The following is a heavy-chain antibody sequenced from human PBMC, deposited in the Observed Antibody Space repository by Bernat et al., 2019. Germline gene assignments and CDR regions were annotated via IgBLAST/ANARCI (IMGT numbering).Heavy chain of an antibody. CDR2: ISSSSSYI. CDR3: ARALGVGVKRIGDVFDI. D-gene: IGHD1-26*01. J-gene: IGHJ3*02. V-gene: IGHV3-21*01. CDR1: GFIFSSYS. Sequence: EVQLVESGGGLVKPGGSLRLSCAASGFIFSSYSMNWVRQAPGKGLEWVSSISSSSSYIYYADSMKGRFTISRDNAKNSLYLQMNSLRAEDTAVYYCARALGVGVKRIGDVFDIWGQGTMVTVSS.